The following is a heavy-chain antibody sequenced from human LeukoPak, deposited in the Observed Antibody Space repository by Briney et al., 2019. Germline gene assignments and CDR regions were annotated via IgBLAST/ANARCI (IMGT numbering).Heavy chain of an antibody. D-gene: IGHD3-3*01. CDR3: ARARITIFGVVKAPXX. CDR2: INHSGST. Sequence: PSETLSLTCAVYGGSFSGYYWSWIRQPPGKGLEWIGEINHSGSTNYNPSLKSRVTISVDTSKNQFSLKLSSVTAADTAVYYCARARITIFGVVKAPXXWGQXTLVTV. V-gene: IGHV4-34*01. CDR1: GGSFSGYY. J-gene: IGHJ4*02.